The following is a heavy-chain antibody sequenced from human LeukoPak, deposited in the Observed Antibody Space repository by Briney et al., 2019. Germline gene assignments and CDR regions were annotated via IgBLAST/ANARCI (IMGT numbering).Heavy chain of an antibody. CDR1: GYTFTGYY. D-gene: IGHD2-2*01. J-gene: IGHJ4*02. V-gene: IGHV1-2*02. Sequence: ASVKVSCKASGYTFTGYYMHWVRQAPGQGLEWVGWINPNSGGTNYAQKSQGRVTMTRDTSISTAYMELSRLRSDDTAVYYCARFDSNSDIVVVPAAIFDYWGQGTLVTASS. CDR3: ARFDSNSDIVVVPAAIFDY. CDR2: INPNSGGT.